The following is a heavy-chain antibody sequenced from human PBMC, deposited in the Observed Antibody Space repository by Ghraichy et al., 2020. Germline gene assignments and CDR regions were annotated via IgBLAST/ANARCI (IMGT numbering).Heavy chain of an antibody. CDR1: GFTFSDAW. Sequence: GGSLRLSCTASGFTFSDAWMTWVRQAPGKGLEWVGRIRSKTDGGTTDYGAPVKGRFTISRDDSKNTLYLQLNSPKTEDTAVYYCARLGAFDYWGQGTLVTVSS. J-gene: IGHJ4*02. V-gene: IGHV3-15*01. D-gene: IGHD3-9*01. CDR2: IRSKTDGGTT. CDR3: ARLGAFDY.